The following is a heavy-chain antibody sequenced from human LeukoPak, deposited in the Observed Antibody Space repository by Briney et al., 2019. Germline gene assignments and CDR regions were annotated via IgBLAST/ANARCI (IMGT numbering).Heavy chain of an antibody. CDR3: AKALPTYYDILTGYYFDY. J-gene: IGHJ4*02. CDR1: GFTFSTYA. Sequence: GGSLRLSCAASGFTFSTYAMSWVRQAPGKGLEWVSAISGSGGGTYYADSVKGRFTISRDNSKNTLYLQMNSLRAEDTAVYYCAKALPTYYDILTGYYFDYWGQGTLVTVS. V-gene: IGHV3-23*01. CDR2: ISGSGGGT. D-gene: IGHD3-9*01.